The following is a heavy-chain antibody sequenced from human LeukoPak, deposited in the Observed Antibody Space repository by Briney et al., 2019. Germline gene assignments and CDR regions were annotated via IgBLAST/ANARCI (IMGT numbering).Heavy chain of an antibody. CDR2: INHSGST. CDR1: GGSFSGYY. J-gene: IGHJ5*02. CDR3: ASLPYIVVVPAAIAGGEFDP. Sequence: SETVSLTCAVYGGSFSGYYWSWIRQPPGKGLEWIGEINHSGSTNYNPSLKSRVTISVDTSKNQFSLKLSSVTAADTAVYYCASLPYIVVVPAAIAGGEFDPWGQGTLVTVSS. V-gene: IGHV4-34*01. D-gene: IGHD2-2*01.